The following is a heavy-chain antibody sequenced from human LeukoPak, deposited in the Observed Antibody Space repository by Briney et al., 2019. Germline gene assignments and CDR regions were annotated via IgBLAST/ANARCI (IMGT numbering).Heavy chain of an antibody. CDR3: ARVRNQYDTSGYYPLDS. CDR2: IYYSGRT. J-gene: IGHJ4*02. V-gene: IGHV4-59*01. D-gene: IGHD3-22*01. Sequence: SETLSLTCTVSGGSIRSFYWSWIRRPPGKRLEWIGFIYYSGRTNYNPSLKSRVTISVDTSQNQFSLKLSSVTAADTAVYYCARVRNQYDTSGYYPLDSWGQGTLVTVSS. CDR1: GGSIRSFY.